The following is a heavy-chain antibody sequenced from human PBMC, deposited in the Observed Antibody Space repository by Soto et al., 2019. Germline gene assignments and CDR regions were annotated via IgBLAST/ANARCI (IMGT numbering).Heavy chain of an antibody. CDR3: ARGRVGSAMTMNWFDP. J-gene: IGHJ5*02. D-gene: IGHD5-18*01. Sequence: SETLSLTCTISVGSISSGGYYWSLIRQHPGKGLEWIGYIYYSGSTYYNPSLKSRVTISVDTSKNQFSLKLSSVTAADTAVYYCARGRVGSAMTMNWFDPWGQGTRVTSPQ. V-gene: IGHV4-31*03. CDR1: VGSISSGGYY. CDR2: IYYSGST.